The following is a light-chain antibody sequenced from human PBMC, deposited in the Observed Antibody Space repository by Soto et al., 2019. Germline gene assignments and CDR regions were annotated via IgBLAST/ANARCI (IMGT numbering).Light chain of an antibody. J-gene: IGKJ2*03. CDR2: WST. Sequence: DIVMTQSPDSLAVSLGERATINCKSSQSLFFRSKNKDYLAWYQHKPGQPPKLLFYWSTTRESGVPDRFSGSGSGTDFTLAISSLQAEDVAVYYCHQYYTIPYSFGHGTKLEIK. CDR1: QSLFFRSKNKDY. CDR3: HQYYTIPYS. V-gene: IGKV4-1*01.